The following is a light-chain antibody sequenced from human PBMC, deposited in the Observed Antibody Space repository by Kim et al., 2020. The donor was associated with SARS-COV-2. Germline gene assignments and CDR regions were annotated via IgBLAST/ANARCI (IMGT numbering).Light chain of an antibody. Sequence: QSALTQPASVSGSPGQSITISCTGTSSDVGGYNYVSWYQQHPGKAPKLMVYDVSQRPSGVSNRFSGSKSGNPASLTISGLQAEDEADYHCSSYTSSRTWVFGGGTQLPVL. CDR3: SSYTSSRTWV. V-gene: IGLV2-14*03. J-gene: IGLJ2*01. CDR2: DVS. CDR1: SSDVGGYNY.